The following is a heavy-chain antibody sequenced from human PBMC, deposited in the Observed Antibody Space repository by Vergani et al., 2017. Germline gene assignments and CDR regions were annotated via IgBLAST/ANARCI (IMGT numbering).Heavy chain of an antibody. CDR1: GFTFSSYW. CDR3: TTGMIYDYIWGSYAY. D-gene: IGHD3-16*01. J-gene: IGHJ4*02. V-gene: IGHV3-7*03. Sequence: EVQLVESGGGLVQPGGSLRLSCAASGFTFSSYWMSWVRQAPGKGLEWVANIKQDGSEKYYVDSVKGRFTISRDNAKNSLYLQMNSLKTEDTAVYYCTTGMIYDYIWGSYAYWGQGTLVTVSS. CDR2: IKQDGSEK.